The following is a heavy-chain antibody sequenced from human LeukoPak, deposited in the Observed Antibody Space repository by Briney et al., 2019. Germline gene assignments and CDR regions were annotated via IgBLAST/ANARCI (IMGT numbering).Heavy chain of an antibody. Sequence: ASVKVSCKASGYTFTTYAMNWVRQAPGQGLEWMGWINPNSGGTNYAQKFQGRVTMTRDTSISTAYMELSRLRSDDTAVYYCARETFKYSGSYQGYWGQGTLVTVSS. CDR2: INPNSGGT. CDR1: GYTFTTYA. V-gene: IGHV1-2*02. J-gene: IGHJ4*02. CDR3: ARETFKYSGSYQGY. D-gene: IGHD1-26*01.